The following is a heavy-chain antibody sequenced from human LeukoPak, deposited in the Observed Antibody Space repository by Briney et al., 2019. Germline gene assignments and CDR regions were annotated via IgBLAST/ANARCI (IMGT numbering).Heavy chain of an antibody. CDR1: GGSLSNYY. CDR2: IYYSGST. Sequence: PSETLSLTCTVSGGSLSNYYWSWIRQPPGKGLEWIGYIYYSGSTSYYPSLESRVTISVDTSKTQFSLKLSSVTAADTAVYYCARHLRNSFFDYWGQGTLVTVSS. D-gene: IGHD2/OR15-2a*01. V-gene: IGHV4-59*08. CDR3: ARHLRNSFFDY. J-gene: IGHJ4*02.